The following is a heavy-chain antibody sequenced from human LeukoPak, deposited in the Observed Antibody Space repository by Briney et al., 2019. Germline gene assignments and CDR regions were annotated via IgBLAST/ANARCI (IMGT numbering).Heavy chain of an antibody. J-gene: IGHJ4*02. CDR3: ASYGSGSYSFDY. CDR2: IYYSGST. Sequence: KPSETLSLTCTVSGGSISSYYWSWIRQHPGKGLEWIGYIYYSGSTYYNPSLKSRVTISVDTSKNQFSLKLSSVTAADTAVYYCASYGSGSYSFDYWGQGTLVTVSS. CDR1: GGSISSYY. V-gene: IGHV4-59*06. D-gene: IGHD3-10*01.